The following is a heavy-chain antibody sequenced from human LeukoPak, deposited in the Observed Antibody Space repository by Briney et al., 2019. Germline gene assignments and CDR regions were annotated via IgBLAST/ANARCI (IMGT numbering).Heavy chain of an antibody. J-gene: IGHJ4*02. CDR1: GFTFSSYG. D-gene: IGHD2-8*01. Sequence: GGSLRLSCAASGFTFSSYGLSWVRQAPGKGLEWVSAIRASVTSTYYADSVQGRFTISRDNSKNTLYLQMNSLRADDTAVYYCAKDLKSNGRGFDYWGQGTVDTVSS. CDR2: IRASVTST. V-gene: IGHV3-23*01. CDR3: AKDLKSNGRGFDY.